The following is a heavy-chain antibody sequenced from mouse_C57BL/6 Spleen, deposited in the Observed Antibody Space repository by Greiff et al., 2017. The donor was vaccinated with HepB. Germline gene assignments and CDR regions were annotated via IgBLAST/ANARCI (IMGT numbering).Heavy chain of an antibody. J-gene: IGHJ4*01. V-gene: IGHV1-82*01. D-gene: IGHD3-2*02. Sequence: VQLQQSGPELVKPGASVKISCKASGYAFSSSWMNWVKQRPGKGLEWIGRIYPGDGDTNYNGKSKGKATLTADKSSSTAYMQLSSLTSEDSAVYFCAREGVRLRAMDYWGQGTSVTVSS. CDR2: IYPGDGDT. CDR3: AREGVRLRAMDY. CDR1: GYAFSSSW.